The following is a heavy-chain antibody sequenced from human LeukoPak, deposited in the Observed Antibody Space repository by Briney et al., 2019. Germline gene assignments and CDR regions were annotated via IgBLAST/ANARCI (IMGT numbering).Heavy chain of an antibody. Sequence: SETLSLTCTVSGGSISSGDYYWSWIRQPPGKGLEWIGYIYYSGSTYYNPSLKSRVTISVDTSKNQFSLKLSSVTAADTAVYYCARELLVPAAMWGWYFDLWGRGTLVTVSS. CDR3: ARELLVPAAMWGWYFDL. V-gene: IGHV4-30-4*01. CDR2: IYYSGST. CDR1: GGSISSGDYY. J-gene: IGHJ2*01. D-gene: IGHD2-2*01.